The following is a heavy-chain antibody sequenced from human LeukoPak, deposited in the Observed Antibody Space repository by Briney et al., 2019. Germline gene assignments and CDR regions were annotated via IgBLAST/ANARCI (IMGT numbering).Heavy chain of an antibody. Sequence: PGGSLRLSCAASGFTFSSYSMNWVRQAPGKGLEWVSSISSSSSYIYYADSVKGRFTIPRDNAKNSLYLQMNSLRAEDTAVYYCARYFDRYDAFDIWGQGTMVTVSS. V-gene: IGHV3-21*01. CDR1: GFTFSSYS. J-gene: IGHJ3*02. D-gene: IGHD3-9*01. CDR3: ARYFDRYDAFDI. CDR2: ISSSSSYI.